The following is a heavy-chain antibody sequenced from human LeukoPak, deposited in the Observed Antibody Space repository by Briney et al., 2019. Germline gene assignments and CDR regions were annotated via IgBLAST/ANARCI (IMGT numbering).Heavy chain of an antibody. CDR2: ISGHNGDT. CDR3: ARDTRFGEEGQKNAFDI. Sequence: ASVKVSCKTSGYTFTSYGVSWLRQAPGQGLEYMGWISGHNGDTNYAQKVQDRVTITTDTSTRTAFMELRSLRPDDTAVYYCARDTRFGEEGQKNAFDIWGRGTMVTVSS. J-gene: IGHJ3*02. V-gene: IGHV1-18*01. D-gene: IGHD3-10*01. CDR1: GYTFTSYG.